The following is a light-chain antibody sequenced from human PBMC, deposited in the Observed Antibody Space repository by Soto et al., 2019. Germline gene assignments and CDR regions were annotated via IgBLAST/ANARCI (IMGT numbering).Light chain of an antibody. V-gene: IGKV3-11*01. J-gene: IGKJ5*01. CDR3: QQRSNWPSIT. CDR2: DAS. CDR1: QSVSSSY. Sequence: EIVLTQSPATLSLSLGDRATLSCRASQSVSSSYFAWYQQKPGQAPRLLIYDASTRATGIPARFSVSGSGTDFTLTISSRKPEDFAVYSCQQRSNWPSITFGQGTRLEI.